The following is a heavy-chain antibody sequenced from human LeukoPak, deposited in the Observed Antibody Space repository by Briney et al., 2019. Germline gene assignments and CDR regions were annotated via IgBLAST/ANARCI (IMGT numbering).Heavy chain of an antibody. J-gene: IGHJ4*02. D-gene: IGHD5-24*01. CDR2: INHSGST. Sequence: SEILSLTCTISGGSISPYYWSWIRQPPGKGLEWIGEINHSGSTNYNPSLKSRVTISVDTSKNQFSLKLSSVTAADTAVYYCARFPRPSGLQSGLRNYFDYWGQGTLVTVSS. CDR1: GGSISPYY. V-gene: IGHV4-34*01. CDR3: ARFPRPSGLQSGLRNYFDY.